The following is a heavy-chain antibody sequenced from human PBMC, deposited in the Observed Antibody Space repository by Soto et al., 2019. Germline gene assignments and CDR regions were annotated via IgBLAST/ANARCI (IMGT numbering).Heavy chain of an antibody. D-gene: IGHD3-9*01. CDR3: ARLYYDILTGYYLPAYGMDV. CDR1: GGSISSSSYY. Sequence: SETLSLTCTVSGGSISSSSYYWGWIRQPPGKGLEWIGSIYYSGSTYYNPSLKSRVTISVDTSKNQFSLKLSSVTAADTAVYYCARLYYDILTGYYLPAYGMDVWGQGTTVTVSS. V-gene: IGHV4-39*01. CDR2: IYYSGST. J-gene: IGHJ6*02.